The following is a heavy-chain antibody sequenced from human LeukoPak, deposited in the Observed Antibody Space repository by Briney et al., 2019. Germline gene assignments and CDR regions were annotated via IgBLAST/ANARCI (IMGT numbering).Heavy chain of an antibody. CDR1: GYSISSGYY. Sequence: PSETLSLTCAVSGYSISSGYYWGWIRQPPGKGLEWIGTIYHSGSTYYNPSLKSRVSISVDTSKNQFSLKLSSVTAADTAVYYCAHCGDYSGAWFDPWGQGTLVTVSS. V-gene: IGHV4-38-2*01. D-gene: IGHD4-17*01. J-gene: IGHJ5*02. CDR3: AHCGDYSGAWFDP. CDR2: IYHSGST.